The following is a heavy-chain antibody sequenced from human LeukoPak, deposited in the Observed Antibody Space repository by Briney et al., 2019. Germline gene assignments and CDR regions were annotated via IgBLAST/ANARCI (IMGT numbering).Heavy chain of an antibody. J-gene: IGHJ6*03. Sequence: SETLSLTCAVYGGSFSGYYWSWIRQPPGKGLEWIGEINHSGSTNYNPSLKSRVTISVDTSKNQFSLKLSSVAAADTAFYYCASQGHHGKIVGTTLSYFYMDVWGKGATVTVSS. CDR2: INHSGST. D-gene: IGHD1-26*01. CDR3: ASQGHHGKIVGTTLSYFYMDV. V-gene: IGHV4-34*01. CDR1: GGSFSGYY.